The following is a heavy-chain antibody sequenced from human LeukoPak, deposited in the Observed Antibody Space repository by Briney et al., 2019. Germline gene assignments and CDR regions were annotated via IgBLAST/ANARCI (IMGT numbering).Heavy chain of an antibody. CDR1: GFTFTRFN. CDR2: LYTGGET. J-gene: IGHJ4*02. Sequence: GGSLRLSCAASGFTFTRFNMNWVRQAPGKGLEWVSLLYTGGETNYADSVKGRFTISRDNSKNTVSLQMNSLRVEDTAVYYCARGFAPAYNFGVFDYWGQGTLVTVSS. V-gene: IGHV3-53*01. CDR3: ARGFAPAYNFGVFDY. D-gene: IGHD5-18*01.